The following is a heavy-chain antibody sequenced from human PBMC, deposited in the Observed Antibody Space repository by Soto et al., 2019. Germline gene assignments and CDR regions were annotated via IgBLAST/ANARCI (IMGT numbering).Heavy chain of an antibody. J-gene: IGHJ5*02. Sequence: QVQLVESGGGLVKPGGSLRLSCAASGFTFSDYYMSWIRQAPGKGLEWVSYISSSSSYTNYADSVKGRFTISRDNAKNSLYLQMNSLRAEDTAVYYCARDHPSDSSGYYYNHWGQGTLVTVSS. CDR2: ISSSSSYT. D-gene: IGHD3-22*01. V-gene: IGHV3-11*06. CDR1: GFTFSDYY. CDR3: ARDHPSDSSGYYYNH.